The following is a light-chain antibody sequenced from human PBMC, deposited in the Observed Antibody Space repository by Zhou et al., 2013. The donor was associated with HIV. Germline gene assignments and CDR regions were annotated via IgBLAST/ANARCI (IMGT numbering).Light chain of an antibody. Sequence: DVVMTQSPLSLPVTLGQPASISCRSSQSLVYSDGNTYLNWFQQRPGQSPRRLIYKVSNRDSGVPDRFSGSGSGTDFTLKISRVEAEDVGVYYCMQSIVQWTFGQGTKVEIK. V-gene: IGKV2-30*01. CDR1: QSLVYSDGNTY. CDR3: MQSIVQWT. J-gene: IGKJ1*01. CDR2: KVS.